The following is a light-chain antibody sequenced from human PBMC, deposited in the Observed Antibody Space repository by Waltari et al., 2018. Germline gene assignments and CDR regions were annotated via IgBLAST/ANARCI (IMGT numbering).Light chain of an antibody. J-gene: IGLJ2*01. CDR3: NSFTGSNTVI. Sequence: QSALTQPASVSGSPGQSITISCTGTSSDIGRYNYVSWFQQHPGKAPKLMIYDVRNRPSGVSNRFSGSKSDYTASLTISGLQAEDGAVYFCNSFTGSNTVIFGGGTKLTV. CDR1: SSDIGRYNY. CDR2: DVR. V-gene: IGLV2-14*03.